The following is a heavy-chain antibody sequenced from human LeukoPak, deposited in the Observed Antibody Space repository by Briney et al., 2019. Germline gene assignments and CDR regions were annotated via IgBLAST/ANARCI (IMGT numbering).Heavy chain of an antibody. J-gene: IGHJ4*02. CDR2: IRGDGRAT. CDR3: AKDVPAAYFDY. CDR1: GFIFTDYW. Sequence: GGSMRLSCAASGFIFTDYWMHWVRQAPGKELVWVARIRGDGRATTYADSVKGRFTVSRDNSKTTLYLQMNSLRAEDTAVYYCAKDVPAAYFDYWGQGTLVTVSS. V-gene: IGHV3-74*01. D-gene: IGHD2-2*01.